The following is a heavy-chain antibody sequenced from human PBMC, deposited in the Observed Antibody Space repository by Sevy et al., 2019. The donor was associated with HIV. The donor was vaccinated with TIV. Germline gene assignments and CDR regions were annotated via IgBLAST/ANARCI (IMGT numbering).Heavy chain of an antibody. CDR2: IWYDGSNK. CDR1: GFTFSNHG. J-gene: IGHJ4*02. Sequence: GGSLRLSCAASGFTFSNHGMHWVRQAPGKGLEWVAVIWYDGSNKYYADSVKGRFTISRDNSKNTLYLQMNSLRAEDMGLYYWAIGRDATGCCVSASCYDYFDSWGQGTLVTVSS. D-gene: IGHD2-2*01. V-gene: IGHV3-33*01. CDR3: AIGRDATGCCVSASCYDYFDS.